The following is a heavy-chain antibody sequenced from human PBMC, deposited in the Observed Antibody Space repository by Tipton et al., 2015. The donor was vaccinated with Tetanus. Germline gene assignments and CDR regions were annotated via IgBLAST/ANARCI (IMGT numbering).Heavy chain of an antibody. CDR3: ARAKAARRPYGSGSYHHSSFDY. V-gene: IGHV3-30-3*01. CDR2: ISYDGSNK. Sequence: SLRLSCAASGFTFSSYAMHWVRQAPGKGLEWVAVISYDGSNKYYADSVKGRFTISRDNSKNTLYLQMNSLRAEDTAVYYCARAKAARRPYGSGSYHHSSFDYWGQGTLVTVSS. J-gene: IGHJ4*02. D-gene: IGHD3-10*01. CDR1: GFTFSSYA.